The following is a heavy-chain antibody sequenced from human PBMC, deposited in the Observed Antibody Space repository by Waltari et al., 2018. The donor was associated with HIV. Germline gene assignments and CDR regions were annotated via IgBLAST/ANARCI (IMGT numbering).Heavy chain of an antibody. CDR1: GLTSSLYG. Sequence: QVQLVESGGGVVQPGKSLRLSCAWSGLTSSLYGTPWVRQAPGKGRGGGAVMWVDRSGNDFPASVEDRVNVSRDNSNNTFYLQLSSLRAEDTAVYYCVRGGYGSRTYNSGHYFDYWGPGTLVTVSA. CDR3: VRGGYGSRTYNSGHYFDY. J-gene: IGHJ4*02. V-gene: IGHV3-33*01. D-gene: IGHD3-10*01. CDR2: MWVDRSGN.